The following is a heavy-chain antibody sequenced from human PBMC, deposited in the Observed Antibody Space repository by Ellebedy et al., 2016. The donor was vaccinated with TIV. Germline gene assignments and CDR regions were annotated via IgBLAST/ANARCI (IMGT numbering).Heavy chain of an antibody. CDR1: GYTFTGYY. D-gene: IGHD3-10*01. CDR3: ARGGYYGSGSYRIPDY. CDR2: INPNSGGT. J-gene: IGHJ4*02. V-gene: IGHV1-2*04. Sequence: ASVKVSCXASGYTFTGYYMHWVRQAPGQGLEWMGWINPNSGGTNYAQKFQGWVTMTRDTSISTAYMELSRLRSDDTAVYYCARGGYYGSGSYRIPDYWGQGTLVTVSS.